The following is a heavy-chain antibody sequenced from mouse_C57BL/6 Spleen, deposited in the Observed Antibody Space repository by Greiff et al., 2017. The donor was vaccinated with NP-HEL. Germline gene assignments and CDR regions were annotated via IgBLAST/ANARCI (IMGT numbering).Heavy chain of an antibody. CDR2: IHPNSGST. J-gene: IGHJ3*01. D-gene: IGHD4-1*01. V-gene: IGHV1-64*01. CDR1: GYTFTSYW. Sequence: QVQLKQPGAELVKPGASVKLSCKASGYTFTSYWMHWVKQRPGQGLEWIGMIHPNSGSTNYNEKFKSKATLTVDKSSSTAYMQLSSLTSEDSAVYYCARAKTGTWFAYWGQGTLVTVSA. CDR3: ARAKTGTWFAY.